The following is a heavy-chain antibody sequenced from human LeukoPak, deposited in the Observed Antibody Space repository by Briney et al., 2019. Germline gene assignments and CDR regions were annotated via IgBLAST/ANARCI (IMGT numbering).Heavy chain of an antibody. CDR3: ARGKAVAGTFSWFDP. CDR2: ISSSGSTI. CDR1: GFTFSSYE. J-gene: IGHJ5*02. V-gene: IGHV3-48*03. Sequence: PGGSLRLSCAASGFTFSSYEMNWVRQALGKGLEWVSYISSSGSTIYYADSVKGRFTISRDNAKNTLYLQMNSLRAEDTAVYYCARGKAVAGTFSWFDPWGQGTLVTVSS. D-gene: IGHD6-19*01.